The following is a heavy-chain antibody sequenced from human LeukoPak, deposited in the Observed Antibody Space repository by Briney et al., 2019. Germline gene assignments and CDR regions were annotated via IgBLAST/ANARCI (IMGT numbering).Heavy chain of an antibody. D-gene: IGHD1-26*01. CDR3: ARVGATVVQAFDI. CDR1: GFTFSSYW. J-gene: IGHJ3*02. V-gene: IGHV3-7*01. Sequence: GGSLRPSCAASGFTFSSYWMSWVRQAPGKGLEWVANIRQDGSDKYYVDSVKGRFTISRDNAKNSLYLQMNSLRAEDTAVYYCARVGATVVQAFDIWGQGTMVTVSS. CDR2: IRQDGSDK.